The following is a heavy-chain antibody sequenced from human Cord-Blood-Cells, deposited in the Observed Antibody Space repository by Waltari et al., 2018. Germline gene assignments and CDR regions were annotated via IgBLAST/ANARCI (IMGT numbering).Heavy chain of an antibody. D-gene: IGHD3-3*01. CDR3: ARHESYYDDAFDI. V-gene: IGHV4-39*01. CDR1: GGSISSSSYY. CDR2: IYYSGST. J-gene: IGHJ3*02. Sequence: QLQLQESGPGLVKPSETLSLTCPVSGGSISSSSYYWGWIRQPPGKGLEWIGSIYYSGSTYYNPSLKSRVTISVDTSKNQFSLKLSSVTAADTAVYYCARHESYYDDAFDIWGQGTMVTVSS.